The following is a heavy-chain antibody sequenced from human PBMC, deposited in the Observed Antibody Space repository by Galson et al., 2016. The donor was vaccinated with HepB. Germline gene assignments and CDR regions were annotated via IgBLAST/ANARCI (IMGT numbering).Heavy chain of an antibody. D-gene: IGHD4-11*01. V-gene: IGHV4-39*01. CDR3: ARAGLLTKPSFDY. J-gene: IGHJ4*02. Sequence: SETLSPTCPHGSISSSDLSWGWIRHPPGKGLEWIGTVYRGRTHNTPSLEGRVTLFVDMSPDLLYLKVTSLTAADTAVYYCARAGLLTKPSFDYWGQGARVAVSS. CDR1: GSISSSDLS. CDR2: VYRGRT.